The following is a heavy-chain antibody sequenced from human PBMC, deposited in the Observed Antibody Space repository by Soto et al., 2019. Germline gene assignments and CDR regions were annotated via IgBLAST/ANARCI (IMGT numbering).Heavy chain of an antibody. CDR1: GITFWSRA. D-gene: IGHD6-19*01. J-gene: IGHJ6*02. V-gene: IGHV3-23*01. CDR3: AKGSPIAVANYYYYGMDV. CDR2: ITDSGGDT. Sequence: EVQLLESGGDLVQPGGSLRLSCVVSGITFWSRAMSWVRQAPGEGLEWVSTITDSGGDTKYADSVRGRFTISRDNSKYTLYLQMNSLRAEDTAVYYCAKGSPIAVANYYYYGMDVWGQGTTVTVSS.